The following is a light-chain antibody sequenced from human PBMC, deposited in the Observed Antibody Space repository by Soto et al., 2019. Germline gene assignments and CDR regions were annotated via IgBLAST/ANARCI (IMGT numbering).Light chain of an antibody. J-gene: IGKJ2*01. CDR2: YAS. V-gene: IGKV3-15*01. CDR3: QQYDKWPHT. CDR1: QNLSRN. Sequence: EMVMTQSPATLSVSPGERATLSCRASQNLSRNLAWYQQQPAQAPRLLLFYASTRATGIPARFSGSGSGTDFTLTISSLQSEDFAVYYCQQYDKWPHTFGQGTKLEIQ.